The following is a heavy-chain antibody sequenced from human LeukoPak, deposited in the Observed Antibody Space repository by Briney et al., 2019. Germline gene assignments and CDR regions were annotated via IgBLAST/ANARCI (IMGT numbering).Heavy chain of an antibody. CDR2: IYYSGST. CDR3: ASLLTYFDY. Sequence: SETLSLTCTVSGVSISSSSYHCGWIRQPPGKGLEWIASIYYSGSTYYSPSLKSRVTISVDTSKNQFSLKMSSVIAADTAVYYCASLLTYFDYWGQGTLVTVSS. CDR1: GVSISSSSYH. J-gene: IGHJ4*02. V-gene: IGHV4-39*01. D-gene: IGHD3-9*01.